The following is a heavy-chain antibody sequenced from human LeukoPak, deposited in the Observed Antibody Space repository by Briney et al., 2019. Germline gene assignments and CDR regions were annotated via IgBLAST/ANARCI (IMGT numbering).Heavy chain of an antibody. Sequence: GESLKISCKASGYSFTSYWIGWVRQMPGKGLEWMGIIYPDDSDTRYSPSFQGQVTISADKSISTAYLHWSSLRASDTAMYYCARQGSMIALHYWGQGTLVTVSS. V-gene: IGHV5-51*01. CDR2: IYPDDSDT. CDR1: GYSFTSYW. J-gene: IGHJ1*01. D-gene: IGHD3-22*01. CDR3: ARQGSMIALHY.